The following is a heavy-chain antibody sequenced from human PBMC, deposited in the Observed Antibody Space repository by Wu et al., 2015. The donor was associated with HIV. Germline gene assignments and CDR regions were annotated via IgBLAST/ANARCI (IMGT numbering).Heavy chain of an antibody. CDR1: GYTFTGYY. V-gene: IGHV1-2*02. CDR3: ARVHVDIVATIPGYYFDY. D-gene: IGHD5-12*01. J-gene: IGHJ4*02. Sequence: QVQLVQSGAEVKKPGASVKVSCKASGYTFTGYYMHWVRQAPGQGLEWMGWINPNSGGTNYAQKFQGRVTMTRDTSISTAYMELSRLRSDDTAVYYCARVHVDIVATIPGYYFDYVGPGNAWSPSPQ. CDR2: INPNSGGT.